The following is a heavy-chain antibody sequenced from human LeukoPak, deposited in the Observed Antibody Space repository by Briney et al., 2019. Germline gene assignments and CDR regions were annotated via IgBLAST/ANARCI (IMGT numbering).Heavy chain of an antibody. V-gene: IGHV1-18*01. D-gene: IGHD4-17*01. J-gene: IGHJ4*02. CDR2: ISAYNGNT. CDR1: GYTFTSYG. Sequence: ASVKVSCKASGYTFTSYGISWVRQAPGQGLEWMGWISAYNGNTNYAQKLQGRVTMTTDTSTSTAYMELRSLRYDDTAVYYCARDSTVTRDFDYWGQGTLVTVSS. CDR3: ARDSTVTRDFDY.